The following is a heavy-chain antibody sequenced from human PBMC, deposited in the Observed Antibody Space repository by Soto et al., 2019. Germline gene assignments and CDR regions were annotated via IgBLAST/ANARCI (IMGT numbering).Heavy chain of an antibody. Sequence: PSQTLSLTCAISGDSVSSNSAAWNWIRQSPSRGLEWLGRTYYRSKWYNDYAVSVKSRITINPDTSKNQFSLQLNSLRAEDTAVYYCAREGFRGVMSYYGMDVWGQGTTVTVSS. CDR3: AREGFRGVMSYYGMDV. CDR2: TYYRSKWYN. V-gene: IGHV6-1*01. J-gene: IGHJ6*02. D-gene: IGHD3-16*01. CDR1: GDSVSSNSAA.